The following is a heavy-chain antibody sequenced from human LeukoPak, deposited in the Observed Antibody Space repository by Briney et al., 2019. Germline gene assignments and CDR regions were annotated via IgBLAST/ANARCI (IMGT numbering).Heavy chain of an antibody. J-gene: IGHJ4*02. CDR1: GYTFTSYY. V-gene: IGHV1-46*01. Sequence: GASVKVSCKASGYTFTSYYMHWVRQAPGQGLEWMGIINPSGGSTSYAQEFQGRVTMTRDTSTSTVYMELSSLRSEDTAVYYCARDTRITMVRGLLDYWGQGTLVTVSS. CDR2: INPSGGST. D-gene: IGHD3-10*01. CDR3: ARDTRITMVRGLLDY.